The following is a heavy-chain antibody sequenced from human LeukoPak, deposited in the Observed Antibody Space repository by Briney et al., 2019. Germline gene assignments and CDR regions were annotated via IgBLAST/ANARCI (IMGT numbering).Heavy chain of an antibody. CDR1: GFTFSSHW. D-gene: IGHD2-21*01. CDR2: IKQDGNEK. V-gene: IGHV3-7*01. J-gene: IGHJ4*02. CDR3: GRGGGDYFGGPFAL. Sequence: GGSLRLSCAASGFTFSSHWMSWVRQAPGKGLEWVADIKQDGNEKYSVDSVKGRFTISRDNPKNSLYLQMNSLRVDDTAVYYGGRGGGDYFGGPFALGGKGPLVTVP.